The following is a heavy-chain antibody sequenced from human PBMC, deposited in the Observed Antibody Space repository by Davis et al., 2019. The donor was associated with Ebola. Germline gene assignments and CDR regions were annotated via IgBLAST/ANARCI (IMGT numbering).Heavy chain of an antibody. CDR2: ISSSSSYI. CDR3: ARGRWLQSTYFDY. D-gene: IGHD5-24*01. V-gene: IGHV3-21*01. J-gene: IGHJ4*02. CDR1: GFTFSSYS. Sequence: GESLKISCAASGFTFSSYSMNWVRQAPGKGLERVSSISSSSSYIYYADSVKGRFTISRDNAKNSLYLQMNSLRAEDTAVYYCARGRWLQSTYFDYWGQGTLVTVSS.